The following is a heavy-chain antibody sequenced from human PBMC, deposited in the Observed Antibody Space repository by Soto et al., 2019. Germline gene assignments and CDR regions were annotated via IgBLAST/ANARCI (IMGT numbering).Heavy chain of an antibody. V-gene: IGHV4-31*03. CDR2: IYYSGST. D-gene: IGHD2-2*01. Sequence: NPSETLSLTCTVSGGSISSGGYYWSWIRQHPGKGLEWIGYIYYSGSTYYNPSLKSRVTISVDTSKNQFSLKLSSVTAADTAVYYCARDLIVVVPAARYYYGMDVWGQGTTVTVSS. J-gene: IGHJ6*02. CDR1: GGSISSGGYY. CDR3: ARDLIVVVPAARYYYGMDV.